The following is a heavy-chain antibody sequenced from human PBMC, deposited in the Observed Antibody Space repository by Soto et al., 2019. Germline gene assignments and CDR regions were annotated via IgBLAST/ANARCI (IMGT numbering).Heavy chain of an antibody. J-gene: IGHJ6*04. CDR2: IIPIFGTA. CDR3: ARYGTTGTTFYYVEIFWGMDV. CDR1: GGTFSSYA. V-gene: IGHV1-69*13. Sequence: ASVKVSCKASGGTFSSYAISWVRQAPGQGLEWMGGIIPIFGTANYAQKFQGRVTITADESTSTAYMELSSLRSEDTAVYYCARYGTTGTTFYYVEIFWGMDVWGIGTTVTVAS. D-gene: IGHD1-1*01.